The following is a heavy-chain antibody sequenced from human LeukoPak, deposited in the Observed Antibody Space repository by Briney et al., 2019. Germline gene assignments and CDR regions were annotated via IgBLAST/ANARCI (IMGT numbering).Heavy chain of an antibody. CDR3: ARDHYYGSGSYGY. CDR1: GFTFSSYS. V-gene: IGHV3-21*01. CDR2: ISSSSYI. Sequence: PGGSLRLSCAASGFTFSSYSMNWVRQAPGKGLEWVSSISSSSYIYYADSVKGRFTISRDNAKNSLYLQMNSLRAEDTAVYYCARDHYYGSGSYGYWGQGTLVTVSS. J-gene: IGHJ4*02. D-gene: IGHD3-10*01.